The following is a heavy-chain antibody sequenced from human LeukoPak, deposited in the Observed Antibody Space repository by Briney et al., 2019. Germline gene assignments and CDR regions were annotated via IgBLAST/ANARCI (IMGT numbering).Heavy chain of an antibody. V-gene: IGHV4-59*01. CDR3: ASHSSSNYYYYMDV. D-gene: IGHD2-2*01. Sequence: SETLSLTCTVSGDSISSYYWSWPRQPPGKGLEWIGYIYYSGSTNYDPSLKSRVTISVDTSKNQFSLKLTSVTAADTAVYYCASHSSSNYYYYMDVWGKGTTVTVSS. CDR1: GDSISSYY. J-gene: IGHJ6*03. CDR2: IYYSGST.